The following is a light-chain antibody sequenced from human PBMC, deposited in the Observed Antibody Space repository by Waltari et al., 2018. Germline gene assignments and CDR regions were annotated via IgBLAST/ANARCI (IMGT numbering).Light chain of an antibody. Sequence: QSALTQPASVSGSPGQSITISCTGTSSDVGGYNSVSWYQDHPGQAPKVIIYDVSDRPSGISERFSGSKSGNTASLTISGLQAEDEADYYCSSQSSDNVVLFGGGTKLNVL. V-gene: IGLV2-14*03. J-gene: IGLJ2*01. CDR1: SSDVGGYNS. CDR2: DVS. CDR3: SSQSSDNVVL.